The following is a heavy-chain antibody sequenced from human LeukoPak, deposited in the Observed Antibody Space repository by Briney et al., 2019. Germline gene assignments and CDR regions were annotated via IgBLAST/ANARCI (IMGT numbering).Heavy chain of an antibody. D-gene: IGHD5-18*01. V-gene: IGHV3-7*01. Sequence: GGSLRLSCAASGFTFSSYEINWVRQAPGKGLEWVANIKKDGSEKYYVDSVKGRFTISRDNAKTSLYLQMNSLRAEDTAVYYCARYLSGVTGYTYGRGIDYWGQGTLVTVSS. J-gene: IGHJ4*02. CDR3: ARYLSGVTGYTYGRGIDY. CDR2: IKKDGSEK. CDR1: GFTFSSYE.